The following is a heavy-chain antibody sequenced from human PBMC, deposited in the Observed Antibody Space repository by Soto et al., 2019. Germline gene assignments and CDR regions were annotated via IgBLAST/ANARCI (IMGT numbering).Heavy chain of an antibody. D-gene: IGHD2-2*01. Sequence: QVQLVQSGAEVKKPGSSVKVSCKASGGTFSSYAISWVRQAPGQGLEWMGGIIPIFGTADYAQKFQGRVTVTADESKSKAYLGLGSLRSEDKAVYYCARHVPAAGYYYGMDVWGQGTTVTVSS. CDR1: GGTFSSYA. J-gene: IGHJ6*02. CDR3: ARHVPAAGYYYGMDV. V-gene: IGHV1-69*12. CDR2: IIPIFGTA.